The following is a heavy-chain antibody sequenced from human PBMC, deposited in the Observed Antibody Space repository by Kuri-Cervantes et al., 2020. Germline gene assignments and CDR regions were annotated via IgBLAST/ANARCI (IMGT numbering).Heavy chain of an antibody. Sequence: SVKVSCKASGYTFTGYYMHWVRRAPGQGLEWMGWINPNSGGTNYAQKFQGWVTMTTDTSTSTAYMELRSLRSDDTAVYYCARGGRGDYEETPNWFDPWGQGTLVTVSS. CDR2: INPNSGGT. CDR1: GYTFTGYY. V-gene: IGHV1-2*04. CDR3: ARGGRGDYEETPNWFDP. D-gene: IGHD4-17*01. J-gene: IGHJ5*02.